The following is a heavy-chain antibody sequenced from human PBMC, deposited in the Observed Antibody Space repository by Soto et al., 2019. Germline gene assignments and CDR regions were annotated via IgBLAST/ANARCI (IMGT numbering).Heavy chain of an antibody. D-gene: IGHD3-3*01. J-gene: IGHJ4*02. CDR2: IYYSGST. Sequence: PSETLSLTCTVSGGSINNYYWSWIRQPPGKGLEWIGYIYYSGSTSYNPSLRSRVTISVDTSKNQFSLILSSVTSADTAVYYCAKGGRPRRFLEWLPKGPFDYWGQGTLVTVSS. CDR3: AKGGRPRRFLEWLPKGPFDY. V-gene: IGHV4-59*01. CDR1: GGSINNYY.